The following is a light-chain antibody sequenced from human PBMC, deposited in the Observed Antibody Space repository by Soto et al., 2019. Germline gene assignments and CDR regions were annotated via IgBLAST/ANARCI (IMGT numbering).Light chain of an antibody. CDR1: QELXSS. J-gene: IGKJ2*01. CDR3: QQYDIWPPYT. V-gene: IGKV3-15*01. CDR2: DAS. Sequence: VMTQSPASLSASPGERVTLSCRASQELXSSFAWYEQRPGQAPRLLISDASTRATGIPPRFSGGGSGKEFTVTISSLQSEDFAMYYCQQYDIWPPYTFGQGTKVDIK.